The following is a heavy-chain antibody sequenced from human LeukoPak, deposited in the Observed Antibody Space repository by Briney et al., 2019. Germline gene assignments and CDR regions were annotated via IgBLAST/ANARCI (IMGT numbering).Heavy chain of an antibody. V-gene: IGHV3-30-3*01. CDR3: ARTVAGYFDY. D-gene: IGHD6-19*01. CDR1: GFTFSSYA. CDR2: ISYDGSNK. Sequence: GGSLRLSCAASGFTFSSYAMHWVRQAPGEGLEWVAVISYDGSNKYYADSVKGRFTISRDNSKNTLYLQMNSLRAEDTAVYYCARTVAGYFDYWGQGTLVTVSS. J-gene: IGHJ4*02.